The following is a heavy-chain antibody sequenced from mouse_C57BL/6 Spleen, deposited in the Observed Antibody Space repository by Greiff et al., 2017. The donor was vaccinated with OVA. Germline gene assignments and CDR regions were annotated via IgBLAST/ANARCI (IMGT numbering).Heavy chain of an antibody. D-gene: IGHD2-5*01. J-gene: IGHJ3*01. Sequence: VQLQQSGPVLVKPGASVKMSCKASGYTFTDYYMNWVKQSHGKSLEWIGVINPYNGGTSYNQKFKGKATLTVDKSSSTAYMELNSLTSEDSAVYYCARLDYSNYGWFAYWGQGTLVTVSA. CDR3: ARLDYSNYGWFAY. CDR2: INPYNGGT. CDR1: GYTFTDYY. V-gene: IGHV1-19*01.